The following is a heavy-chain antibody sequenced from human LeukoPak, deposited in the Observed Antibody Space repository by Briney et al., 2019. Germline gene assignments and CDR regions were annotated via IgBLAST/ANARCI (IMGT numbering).Heavy chain of an antibody. CDR3: ARGVSGIQLSFFDP. Sequence: GGSLRLYCAASGFTFNSYWMSWVSQRPGKGLEWVANIKQDGSEKYYVDSVKGRFTISRDNAKNSLYLHMNSLRAEDTAVYYCARGVSGIQLSFFDPWRQGSLVTVSS. CDR1: GFTFNSYW. J-gene: IGHJ5*02. V-gene: IGHV3-7*01. D-gene: IGHD5-18*01. CDR2: IKQDGSEK.